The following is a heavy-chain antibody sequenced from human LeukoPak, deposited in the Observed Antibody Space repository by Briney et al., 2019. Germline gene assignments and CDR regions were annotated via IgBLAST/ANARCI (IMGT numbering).Heavy chain of an antibody. CDR2: INPNSGGT. CDR3: ARAKSYYGSGSYAAWFDP. V-gene: IGHV1-2*02. J-gene: IGHJ5*02. D-gene: IGHD3-10*01. CDR1: GYTFTGYY. Sequence: ASVKVSCKASGYTFTGYYMHWVRQAPGQGLEWMGWINPNSGGTNYAQKFQGRVTMTRDTSISTAYMELSRLRSDDTAVYYCARAKSYYGSGSYAAWFDPWGQGTLVTVSS.